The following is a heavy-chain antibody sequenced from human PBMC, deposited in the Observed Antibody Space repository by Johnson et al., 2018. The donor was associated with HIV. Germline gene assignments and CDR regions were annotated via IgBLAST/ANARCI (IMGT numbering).Heavy chain of an antibody. CDR3: ARERIAAAGLDAFDI. CDR2: FYSDSNT. V-gene: IGHV3-66*01. J-gene: IGHJ3*02. Sequence: AQLVESGGDLVQPGGSLRLSCAASGFTVSSNYMSWVRQAPGKGLEWVSVFYSDSNTYSSDSVKGRFTISRDNSKNTLYLQMNSLRAEDTAVYYCARERIAAAGLDAFDIWGQGTMVTVSS. D-gene: IGHD6-13*01. CDR1: GFTVSSNY.